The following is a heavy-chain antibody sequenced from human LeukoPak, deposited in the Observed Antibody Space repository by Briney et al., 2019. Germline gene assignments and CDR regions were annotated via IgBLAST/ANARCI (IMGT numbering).Heavy chain of an antibody. D-gene: IGHD2-15*01. Sequence: GGSLRLSCAASGFTFSSYSMNWVRQAPGKGLEWVSSISSSSSYIYYADSVKGRFTISRDNAKNSLYLQMNSLRAEDTAVYYCARDHEDCSGGSCYSVGYFDYWGQGTLVTVSS. J-gene: IGHJ4*02. CDR1: GFTFSSYS. V-gene: IGHV3-21*01. CDR3: ARDHEDCSGGSCYSVGYFDY. CDR2: ISSSSSYI.